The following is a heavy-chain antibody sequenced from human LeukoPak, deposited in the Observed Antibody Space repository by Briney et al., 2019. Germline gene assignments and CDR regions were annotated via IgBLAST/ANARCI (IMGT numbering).Heavy chain of an antibody. CDR1: GFTVSSNY. D-gene: IGHD6-13*01. CDR3: ARVGGYSSSWSRYFDY. V-gene: IGHV3-53*01. Sequence: PGGSLRLSCAASGFTVSSNYMSWIRQAPGKGLEWVSVIYAGGSTYYADSVKGRFTISRDNSKNTLYLQMNSLTAEDTAVYYCARVGGYSSSWSRYFDYWGQGTLVTVSS. CDR2: IYAGGST. J-gene: IGHJ4*02.